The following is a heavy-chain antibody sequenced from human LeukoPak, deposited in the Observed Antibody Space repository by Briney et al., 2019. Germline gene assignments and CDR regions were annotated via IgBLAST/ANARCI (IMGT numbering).Heavy chain of an antibody. CDR2: IYHSGST. CDR3: ARSDLYSYASRGAFDI. Sequence: SETLPLTCTVSGYSISSGYYWGWIRQPPGKGLEWIGSIYHSGSTYYNPSLKSRVTISVDTSKNQFSLKLSSVTAADTAVYYCARSDLYSYASRGAFDIWGQGTMVTVSS. D-gene: IGHD5-18*01. CDR1: GYSISSGYY. V-gene: IGHV4-38-2*02. J-gene: IGHJ3*02.